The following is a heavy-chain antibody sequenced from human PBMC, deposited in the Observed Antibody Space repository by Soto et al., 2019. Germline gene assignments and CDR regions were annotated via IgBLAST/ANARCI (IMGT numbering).Heavy chain of an antibody. V-gene: IGHV1-24*01. CDR2: FDPEDGET. CDR3: ASPSGAYCSGGSCSGYFDY. Sequence: ASVKVSCKVSGYTLTELSMHWVRQAPGKGLEWMGGFDPEDGETIYAQKFQGRVTMTEDTSTDTAYMELSSLRSEDTAVYYCASPSGAYCSGGSCSGYFDYWGQGTLVTVSS. CDR1: GYTLTELS. J-gene: IGHJ4*02. D-gene: IGHD2-15*01.